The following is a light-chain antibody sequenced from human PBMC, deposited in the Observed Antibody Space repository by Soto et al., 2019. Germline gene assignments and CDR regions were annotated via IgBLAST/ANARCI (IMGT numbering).Light chain of an antibody. V-gene: IGKV3-20*01. CDR2: GAS. CDR3: QQYNFWPLT. J-gene: IGKJ4*01. Sequence: EIGLTQSPGTLSWSPGERATLSCRGSQSVSSSYLAWYQQKPGQAPRLLIYGASSRATGIPDRFSGSGSGTDFTLTISSLKPEDFAVYYCQQYNFWPLTFGGGTQVDIK. CDR1: QSVSSSY.